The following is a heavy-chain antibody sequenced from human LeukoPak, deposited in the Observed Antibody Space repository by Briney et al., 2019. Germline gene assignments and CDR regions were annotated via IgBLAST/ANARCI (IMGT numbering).Heavy chain of an antibody. Sequence: TSETLSLTCAVYGGSFSGYYWSWIRQPPGKGLEWIGEINHSGSTNYNPSLKSRVTISVDTSKNQFSLKLCSVTAADTAVYYCARLDWNECYFDYWGQGTLVTVSS. D-gene: IGHD1-1*01. CDR3: ARLDWNECYFDY. V-gene: IGHV4-34*01. J-gene: IGHJ4*02. CDR2: INHSGST. CDR1: GGSFSGYY.